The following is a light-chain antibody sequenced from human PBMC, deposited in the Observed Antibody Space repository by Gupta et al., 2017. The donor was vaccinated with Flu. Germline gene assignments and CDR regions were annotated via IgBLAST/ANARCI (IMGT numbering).Light chain of an antibody. CDR1: QRVLYSSNNKNY. CDR3: QQYDSTPFS. Sequence: DNVVTKPSDPPVLSLGGRASLNCKSSQRVLYSSNNKNYLAWYQQKPGQPPKLLIYWASTRESGVPHRFRGSVSGTDFTLTISSLQAEDVAVYYCQQYDSTPFSFGGGTKVDIK. V-gene: IGKV4-1*01. CDR2: WAS. J-gene: IGKJ4*01.